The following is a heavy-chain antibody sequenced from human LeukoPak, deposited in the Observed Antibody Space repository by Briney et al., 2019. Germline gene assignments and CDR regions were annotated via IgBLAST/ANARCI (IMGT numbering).Heavy chain of an antibody. Sequence: PGGSLRPSCAASGFTFRSFATGGVPPAPREGLEWVSAISGSGGTTYFADSVKGRCTISRDNSKNTLYLQMNSLRAEDTAVYYCAKRSQWLVSPPDYWGQGTLVSVSS. V-gene: IGHV3-23*01. CDR3: AKRSQWLVSPPDY. J-gene: IGHJ4*02. D-gene: IGHD6-19*01. CDR1: GFTFRSFA. CDR2: ISGSGGTT.